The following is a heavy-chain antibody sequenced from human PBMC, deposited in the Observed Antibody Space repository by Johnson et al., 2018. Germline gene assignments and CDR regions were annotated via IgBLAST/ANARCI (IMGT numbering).Heavy chain of an antibody. J-gene: IGHJ3*02. CDR2: IFYSGSA. V-gene: IGHV4-39*07. CDR3: ARDRSRAGANDVFDI. CDR1: GGSISSFNYH. Sequence: QVRLRESGPGLVEHSEPLSLTCTVSGGSISSFNYHWGWIRQPPGKGLEWIGIIFYSGSAYYNPSRDSRVTLSVDTSNNQFSLKLDSVTAADTAVYYCARDRSRAGANDVFDIWGQGTMVTVSS. D-gene: IGHD3-10*01.